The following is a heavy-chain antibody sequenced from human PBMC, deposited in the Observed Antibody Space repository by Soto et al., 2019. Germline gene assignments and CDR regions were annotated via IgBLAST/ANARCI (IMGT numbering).Heavy chain of an antibody. Sequence: QVQLVQSGAEVKKPGASVKVSCKASGYTFTSYAMHWVRQAPGQRLEWMGWINAGNGNTKYSQKFQGRVTITRDTSASTAYMELSSLRSEDTAEYYCARVYCSGGSCYWFDPWGQGTLVTVSS. CDR2: INAGNGNT. V-gene: IGHV1-3*01. CDR1: GYTFTSYA. CDR3: ARVYCSGGSCYWFDP. D-gene: IGHD2-15*01. J-gene: IGHJ5*02.